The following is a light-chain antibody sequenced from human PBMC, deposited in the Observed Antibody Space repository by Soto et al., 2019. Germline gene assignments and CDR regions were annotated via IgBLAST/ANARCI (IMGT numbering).Light chain of an antibody. Sequence: QSVLTQPPSASGTPGQRVAISCSGSSSNIGSNIVNWYQQLPGTAPKLLMHTNNQRPSGVPDRFSGSKSGTSASLAISGLQSEDDADYYCAAWDDSLNGYVFGTGTKVTVL. CDR3: AAWDDSLNGYV. CDR1: SSNIGSNI. CDR2: TNN. V-gene: IGLV1-44*01. J-gene: IGLJ1*01.